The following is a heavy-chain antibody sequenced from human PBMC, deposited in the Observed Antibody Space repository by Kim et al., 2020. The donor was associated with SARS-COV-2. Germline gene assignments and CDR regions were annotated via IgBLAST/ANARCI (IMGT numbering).Heavy chain of an antibody. D-gene: IGHD3-9*01. V-gene: IGHV3-30*07. Sequence: SVKGRFTISRDNSKNTLYLQMNSLRAEDTAVYYCARVRTGSFYYYGMDVWGQGTTVTVSS. CDR3: ARVRTGSFYYYGMDV. J-gene: IGHJ6*02.